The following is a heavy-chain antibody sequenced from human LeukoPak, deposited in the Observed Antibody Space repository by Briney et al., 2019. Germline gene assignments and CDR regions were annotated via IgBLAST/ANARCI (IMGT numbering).Heavy chain of an antibody. CDR3: AKDHDILTGYPWGEPTMVGFDY. V-gene: IGHV3-23*01. Sequence: PGGSLRLSRAASGFTFSSYAMSWVRQAPGKGLEWVSAISGSGGSTYYADSVKGRFTISRDNSKNTLYLQVNSLRAEDTAVYYCAKDHDILTGYPWGEPTMVGFDYWGQGTLVTVSS. CDR1: GFTFSSYA. CDR2: ISGSGGST. D-gene: IGHD3-9*01. J-gene: IGHJ4*02.